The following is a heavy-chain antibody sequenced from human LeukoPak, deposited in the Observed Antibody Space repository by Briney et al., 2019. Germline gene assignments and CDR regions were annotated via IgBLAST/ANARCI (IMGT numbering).Heavy chain of an antibody. CDR1: GGSISSSSYY. CDR2: IYYSGST. J-gene: IGHJ5*02. D-gene: IGHD3-10*01. V-gene: IGHV4-39*01. Sequence: SETLSLTCTVSGGSISSSSYYWGWIRQPPGKGLEWIGSIYYSGSTYYNPPLKSRVTISVDTSKNQFSLKLSSVTAADTAVYYCARLGYYASFDPWGQGTLVTVSS. CDR3: ARLGYYASFDP.